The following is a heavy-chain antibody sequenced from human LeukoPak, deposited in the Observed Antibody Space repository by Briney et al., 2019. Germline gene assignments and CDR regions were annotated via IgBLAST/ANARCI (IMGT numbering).Heavy chain of an antibody. CDR2: ISSSGSTI. D-gene: IGHD1-1*01. Sequence: GGSLRLSCAASGFTFSDYYMSWIRQAPGKGLEWVSCISSSGSTIYYADSVKGRFTISRDNAKNSLYLQMNSLRAEDTAVYYCAKVPNWNDCCWFDPWGQGTLVTVSS. V-gene: IGHV3-11*01. CDR1: GFTFSDYY. J-gene: IGHJ5*02. CDR3: AKVPNWNDCCWFDP.